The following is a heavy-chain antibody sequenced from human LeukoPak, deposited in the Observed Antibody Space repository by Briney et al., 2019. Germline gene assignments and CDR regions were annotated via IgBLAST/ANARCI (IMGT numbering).Heavy chain of an antibody. CDR1: GFTFSSYG. J-gene: IGHJ4*02. CDR3: AKDPIAAAGIFDY. D-gene: IGHD6-13*01. Sequence: GGSLRLSCAASGFTFSSYGMHWARQAPGKGLEWVAFIRYDGSNKYYAGSVKGRFTISRDNSKNTLYLQMNSLRAEDTAVYYCAKDPIAAAGIFDYWGQGTLVTVSS. CDR2: IRYDGSNK. V-gene: IGHV3-30*02.